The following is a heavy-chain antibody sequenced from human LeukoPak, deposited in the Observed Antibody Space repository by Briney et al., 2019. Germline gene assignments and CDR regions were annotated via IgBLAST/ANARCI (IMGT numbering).Heavy chain of an antibody. CDR3: ARKIVGATGFSYYYYYMDV. D-gene: IGHD1-26*01. CDR2: IYYRGST. V-gene: IGHV4-59*08. Sequence: SDTLSLTCTVSGGSISSYYWSWIRQPPGKGLEWIGYIYYRGSTNYNPSLKSRVTISVDTSKNQFSLKLSSVTAADTAVYYCARKIVGATGFSYYYYYMDVWGKGTTVTVSS. J-gene: IGHJ6*03. CDR1: GGSISSYY.